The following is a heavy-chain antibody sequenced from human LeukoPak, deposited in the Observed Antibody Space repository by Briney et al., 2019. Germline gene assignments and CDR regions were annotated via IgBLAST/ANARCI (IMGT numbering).Heavy chain of an antibody. Sequence: GGSLRLSCAAFGFTFSNYGMHWVRQAPGKGLEWVAVIWYGGSNKYYADSVKGRFTISRDNSKNTLYLQMNSLRAEDTAVYYCAKTGRYCSSTSCYTDYFDYWGQGTLVTVSS. CDR3: AKTGRYCSSTSCYTDYFDY. CDR2: IWYGGSNK. V-gene: IGHV3-30*02. D-gene: IGHD2-2*02. CDR1: GFTFSNYG. J-gene: IGHJ4*02.